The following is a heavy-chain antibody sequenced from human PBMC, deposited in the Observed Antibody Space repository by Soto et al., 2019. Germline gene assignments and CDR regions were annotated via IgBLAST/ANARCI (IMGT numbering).Heavy chain of an antibody. Sequence: ASVKLSCKASGYTFTSYGISWVRQAPGQGLEWMGWISAYNGNTNYAQKFQGRVTITRDTSASTAYMELSSLRSEDTAVYYCARDLGGWPDYWGQGTLVTVSS. CDR2: ISAYNGNT. CDR1: GYTFTSYG. CDR3: ARDLGGWPDY. J-gene: IGHJ4*02. D-gene: IGHD2-15*01. V-gene: IGHV1-18*01.